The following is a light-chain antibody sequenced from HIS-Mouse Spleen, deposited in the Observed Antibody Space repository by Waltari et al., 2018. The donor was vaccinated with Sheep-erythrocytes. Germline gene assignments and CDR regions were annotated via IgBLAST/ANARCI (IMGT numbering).Light chain of an antibody. J-gene: IGLJ2*01. CDR1: KLGDKY. CDR2: QDS. V-gene: IGLV3-1*01. CDR3: QAWDSSPAV. Sequence: SYELTQPPSVSVSPGQTASITCSGDKLGDKYACWYQQKPGQSPVLVIYQDSKRPSGIPWRFSGSNSGNTATLTISGTQAMDAADYYCQAWDSSPAVFGGGTKLTVL.